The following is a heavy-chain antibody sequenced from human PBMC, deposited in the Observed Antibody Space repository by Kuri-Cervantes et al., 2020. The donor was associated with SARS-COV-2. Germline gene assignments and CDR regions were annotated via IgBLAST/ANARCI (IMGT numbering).Heavy chain of an antibody. Sequence: GSLRLSCTVSGGSISSSSYYWGWIRQPPGKGLEWIGSIYYSGSTYYNPSLKSRVTISVDTSKNQFSLKLSSVTAADTAVYYCACPGKTPAAYWGQGTLVTVSS. CDR2: IYYSGST. CDR3: ACPGKTPAAY. D-gene: IGHD6-13*01. CDR1: GGSISSSSYY. V-gene: IGHV4-39*01. J-gene: IGHJ4*02.